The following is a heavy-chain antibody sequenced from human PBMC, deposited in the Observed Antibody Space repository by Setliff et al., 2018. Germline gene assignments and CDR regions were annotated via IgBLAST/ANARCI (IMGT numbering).Heavy chain of an antibody. CDR1: GFTFSNYA. J-gene: IGHJ4*02. CDR2: INGDATIT. V-gene: IGHV3-23*01. CDR3: AKPQLELRWGFES. D-gene: IGHD1-7*01. Sequence: GGSLRLSCAASGFTFSNYAMNWVRQAPGKGLEWVSRINGDATITNYADSVKGRFTIFRDSSKNTLYLQMTSLRAEDTAVYYCAKPQLELRWGFESWGQGTLVTVSS.